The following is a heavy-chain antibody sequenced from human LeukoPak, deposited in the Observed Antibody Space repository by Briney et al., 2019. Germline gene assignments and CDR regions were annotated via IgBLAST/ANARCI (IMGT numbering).Heavy chain of an antibody. D-gene: IGHD3-16*02. J-gene: IGHJ4*02. CDR2: IYYSGST. CDR3: ARSLVGELSFQFDY. Sequence: SQTLSLTCTVSGGSISSGDYYWSWIHQPPGKGLEWIGYIYYSGSTYYNPSLKSRVTISVDTSKNQFSLKLSSVTAADTAVYYCARSLVGELSFQFDYWGQGTLVTVSS. V-gene: IGHV4-30-4*08. CDR1: GGSISSGDYY.